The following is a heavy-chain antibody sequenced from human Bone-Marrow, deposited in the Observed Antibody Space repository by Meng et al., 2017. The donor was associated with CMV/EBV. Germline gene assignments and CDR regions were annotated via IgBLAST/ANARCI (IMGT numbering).Heavy chain of an antibody. CDR2: ITSGSGHI. CDR3: ARDEVTFGYSSSPSLDY. V-gene: IGHV3-21*01. CDR1: GFTFSSYN. Sequence: GESLKISCAASGFTFSSYNMNWVRQSPRKGLEWVSSITSGSGHIYYADSVKGRFTISRDNANDSLYLQMNSLRAEDTAVYYCARDEVTFGYSSSPSLDYWGQGTLVTVSS. D-gene: IGHD6-6*01. J-gene: IGHJ4*02.